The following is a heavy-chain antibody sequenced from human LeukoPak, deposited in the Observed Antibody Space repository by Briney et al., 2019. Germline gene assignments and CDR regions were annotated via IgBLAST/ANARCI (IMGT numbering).Heavy chain of an antibody. CDR1: GYTFTSYY. D-gene: IGHD6-6*01. V-gene: IGHV1-46*01. Sequence: GASVKVSCKASGYTFTSYYMHWVRQAPGQGLEWMGIINPSGGSTSYAQKFQGRVTMTRDTSTSTVYMELSSLRSEDTAVYYCARVAQLGLPFWAFDIWGQGTMVTVSS. J-gene: IGHJ3*02. CDR2: INPSGGST. CDR3: ARVAQLGLPFWAFDI.